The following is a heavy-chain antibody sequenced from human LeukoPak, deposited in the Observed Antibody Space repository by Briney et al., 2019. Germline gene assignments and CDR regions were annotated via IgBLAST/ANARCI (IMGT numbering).Heavy chain of an antibody. CDR2: ISGSGGST. CDR3: ARWVSSDTAMALFDY. CDR1: GFTFSSYA. Sequence: PGGFLRLSCAASGFTFSSYAMSWVRQAPGKGLEWVSAISGSGGSTYYADSVKGRFTISRDNSRNTLYLQMNSLRAEDTAVYYCARWVSSDTAMALFDYWGQGTLVTVSS. J-gene: IGHJ4*02. D-gene: IGHD5-18*01. V-gene: IGHV3-23*01.